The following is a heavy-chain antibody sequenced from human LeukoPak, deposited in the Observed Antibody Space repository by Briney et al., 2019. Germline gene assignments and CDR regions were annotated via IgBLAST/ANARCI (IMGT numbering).Heavy chain of an antibody. CDR1: GFTLSNYW. J-gene: IGHJ4*02. Sequence: PGGSLRLSCAASGFTLSNYWMHWVRQAPGKGLMWVSRLHSDGTSTSYADSVRGRFTISRDNARNTLYLQMNSLRAEDTAVYYCARGRGHDFWSGYNDYWGQGTLVTVSS. V-gene: IGHV3-74*01. CDR3: ARGRGHDFWSGYNDY. CDR2: LHSDGTST. D-gene: IGHD3-3*01.